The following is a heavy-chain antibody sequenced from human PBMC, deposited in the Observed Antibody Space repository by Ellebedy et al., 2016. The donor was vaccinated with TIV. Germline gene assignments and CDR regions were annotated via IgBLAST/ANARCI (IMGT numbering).Heavy chain of an antibody. CDR1: GYIFTTYW. Sequence: PGGSLRLSCKASGYIFTTYWIAWVRQMPGKGLEWMGLIDPTDSETRYRPSFRGHVTISLDKSTSTAYLQWNNLRASDSAIYYCARQVGATNWLESWGQGTLVTVSS. CDR2: IDPTDSET. J-gene: IGHJ5*01. V-gene: IGHV5-51*01. D-gene: IGHD1-26*01. CDR3: ARQVGATNWLES.